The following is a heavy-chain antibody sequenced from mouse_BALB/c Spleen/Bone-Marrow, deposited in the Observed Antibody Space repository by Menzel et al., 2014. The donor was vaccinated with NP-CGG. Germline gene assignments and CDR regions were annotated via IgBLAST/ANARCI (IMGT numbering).Heavy chain of an antibody. J-gene: IGHJ4*01. V-gene: IGHV1S56*01. CDR1: GYTFTSYY. Sequence: VKLQESGPELVKPGASVKMSCKASGYTFTSYYIHWVKQRPGQGLEWIGWIYPGDGSTKYNEKFKGKTTLTADKSSSTAYMLLSSLTSEDSAIYFCARGGGMDYWGQGTSVTVSS. CDR2: IYPGDGST. CDR3: ARGGGMDY.